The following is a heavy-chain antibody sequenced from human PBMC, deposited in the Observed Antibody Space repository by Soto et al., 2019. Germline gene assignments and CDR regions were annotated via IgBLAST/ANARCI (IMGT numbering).Heavy chain of an antibody. J-gene: IGHJ6*02. CDR1: GGSISSGDYY. Sequence: QVQLQESGPGLVKPSQTLSLTCTVSGGSISSGDYYWSWIRQPPGKGLEWIGYIYYSGSTYYNPSLKSRVTISVDTSKNQFSLKLSSVTAADTAVYYCARGGYSKFYYYYGMDVWGQGTTVTVSS. D-gene: IGHD4-4*01. V-gene: IGHV4-30-4*01. CDR3: ARGGYSKFYYYYGMDV. CDR2: IYYSGST.